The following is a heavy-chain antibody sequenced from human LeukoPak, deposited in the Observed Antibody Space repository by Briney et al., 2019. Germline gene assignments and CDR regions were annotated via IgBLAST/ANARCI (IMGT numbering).Heavy chain of an antibody. CDR2: INPNSGGT. CDR1: GYTFTVYF. D-gene: IGHD3-9*01. Sequence: ASVKVSCKASGYTFTVYFMHWVRQAPGQGLEWMGRINPNSGGTNYADNFQGRVTMTRDTSISTVYMDLSRLRSDDTAVYYCARAVSFNILTGVYYFDSWGQGTLVTVSS. CDR3: ARAVSFNILTGVYYFDS. J-gene: IGHJ4*02. V-gene: IGHV1-2*06.